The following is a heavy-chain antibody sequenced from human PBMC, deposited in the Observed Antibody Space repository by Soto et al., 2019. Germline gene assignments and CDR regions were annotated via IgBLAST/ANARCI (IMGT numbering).Heavy chain of an antibody. J-gene: IGHJ6*02. CDR3: ARGESSSWYFYYYYVMDV. D-gene: IGHD6-13*01. CDR1: GGTFSSYA. CDR2: IIPIFGTA. V-gene: IGHV1-69*01. Sequence: QVQLVQSGAEVKKPGSSVKVSCKASGGTFSSYAISWVRQAPGQGLEWMGGIIPIFGTANYGQKFQGRVTITADESTSTAYMELSSLRAEDTAMYYCARGESSSWYFYYYYVMDVWGQGTTVTVSS.